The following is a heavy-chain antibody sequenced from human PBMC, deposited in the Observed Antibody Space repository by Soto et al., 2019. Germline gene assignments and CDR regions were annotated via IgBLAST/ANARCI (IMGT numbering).Heavy chain of an antibody. CDR1: GYTFTSYG. D-gene: IGHD2-15*01. CDR3: ARDGPRYCSGGSCSFNWFDP. Sequence: QVQLVQSGAEVKKPGASVKVSCKASGYTFTSYGISWVRQAPGQGLEWMGWISAYNGNTNYAQKLQGRVTMTTDTSTSTAYMELRSLGSDDTAVYYCARDGPRYCSGGSCSFNWFDPWGQGTLVTVSS. CDR2: ISAYNGNT. V-gene: IGHV1-18*01. J-gene: IGHJ5*02.